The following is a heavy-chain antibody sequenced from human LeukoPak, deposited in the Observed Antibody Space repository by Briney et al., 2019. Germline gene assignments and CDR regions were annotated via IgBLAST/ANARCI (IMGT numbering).Heavy chain of an antibody. D-gene: IGHD2-15*01. CDR2: IIPIFGTA. V-gene: IGHV1-69*06. J-gene: IGHJ5*02. Sequence: SVKVSCKASGGTFSSYAISWVRQAPGQGLEWMGGIIPIFGTANYAQKFQGRVTITADKSTSTAYMELSSLRSEDTAVYYCARTYCSGGSCYSFYWEANWFDPWGQGTLVTVSS. CDR1: GGTFSSYA. CDR3: ARTYCSGGSCYSFYWEANWFDP.